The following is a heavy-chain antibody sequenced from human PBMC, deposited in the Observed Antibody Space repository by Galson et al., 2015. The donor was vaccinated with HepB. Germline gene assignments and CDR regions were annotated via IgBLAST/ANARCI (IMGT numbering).Heavy chain of an antibody. CDR1: GGSISCYY. Sequence: LYLTCTVSGGSISCYYWSWIRQPPGKGLEWIGYIYYSGSTNYNPSLKSRVTISVATSKNQFSLKLSSVTTADTAVYYYARALGYCSGGSCYVVRGMDVWGQGTTVTVSS. J-gene: IGHJ6*02. V-gene: IGHV4-59*01. D-gene: IGHD2-15*01. CDR2: IYYSGST. CDR3: ARALGYCSGGSCYVVRGMDV.